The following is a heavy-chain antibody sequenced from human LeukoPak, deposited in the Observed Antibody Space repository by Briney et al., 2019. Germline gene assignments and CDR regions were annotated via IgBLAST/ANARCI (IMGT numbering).Heavy chain of an antibody. D-gene: IGHD4-23*01. V-gene: IGHV1-2*06. CDR3: ARAMDYGGNSVVPPSDY. CDR1: GYTFTGYY. CDR2: INPNSGGT. Sequence: ASVKVSCKASGYTFTGYYMHWVRQAPGQGLEWMGRINPNSGGTNYAQKFQGRVTMTRDTSISTAYMELSRLRSDDTAVYYCARAMDYGGNSVVPPSDYWGQGTLVTVSS. J-gene: IGHJ4*02.